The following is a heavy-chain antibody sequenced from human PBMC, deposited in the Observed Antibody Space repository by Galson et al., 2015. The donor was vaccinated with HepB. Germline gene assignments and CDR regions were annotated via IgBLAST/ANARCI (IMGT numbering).Heavy chain of an antibody. CDR1: GYTFTDYY. J-gene: IGHJ6*02. CDR2: IDPSFGDT. V-gene: IGHV1-2*02. D-gene: IGHD2-2*01. Sequence: SVKVSCKASGYTFTDYYVHWVRQAPGQGLEWVGWIDPSFGDTKYAQKFQGKVTMTRDTSINTVYTEVSGLRSDDTAVYYCARQYHVTLSYYYALDVWGQGTTVTVSS. CDR3: ARQYHVTLSYYYALDV.